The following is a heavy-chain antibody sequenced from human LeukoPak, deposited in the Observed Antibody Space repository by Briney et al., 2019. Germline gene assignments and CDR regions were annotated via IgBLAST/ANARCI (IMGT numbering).Heavy chain of an antibody. J-gene: IGHJ5*02. V-gene: IGHV1-18*01. CDR3: ARSSVAYYYDTGDWFDP. CDR1: GYTFTSYG. D-gene: IGHD3-22*01. CDR2: ISAYNGNT. Sequence: GASVKVSCKASGYTFTSYGISWVRQAPGQGLEWMGWISAYNGNTNYAQKLQGRATMTTDTSTSTAYMELRSLRSDDTAVYYCARSSVAYYYDTGDWFDPWGQGTLVTVSS.